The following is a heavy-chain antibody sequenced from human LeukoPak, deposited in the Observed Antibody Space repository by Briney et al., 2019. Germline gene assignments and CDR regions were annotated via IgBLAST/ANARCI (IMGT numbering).Heavy chain of an antibody. CDR3: ARDEVGGNSGLYYYYYMDV. D-gene: IGHD4-23*01. V-gene: IGHV1-8*01. CDR1: GYTFTRYD. CDR2: LNPNSGDT. Sequence: GASVKVSCKASGYTFTRYDINWVRQATGQGLEWMGWLNPNSGDTGYAQKFQGRVTMTRDMSTSTVYMELSSLISEDTAVYYCARDEVGGNSGLYYYYYMDVWGKGTTVTVSS. J-gene: IGHJ6*03.